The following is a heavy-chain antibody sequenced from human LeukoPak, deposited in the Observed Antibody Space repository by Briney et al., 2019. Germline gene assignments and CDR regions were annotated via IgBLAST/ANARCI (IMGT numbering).Heavy chain of an antibody. J-gene: IGHJ6*02. CDR2: IYTSGST. D-gene: IGHD6-19*01. CDR3: ARDSVSSGWYFYYYYGMDV. V-gene: IGHV4-4*07. Sequence: SETLSLTCTVSGGSISSYYWSWIRQPAGKGLEWIGRIYTSGSTNYNPSLKSRVTMSVDTSKNQFSLKLSSVTAADTAVYYCARDSVSSGWYFYYYYGMDVWGQGTTVTVSS. CDR1: GGSISSYY.